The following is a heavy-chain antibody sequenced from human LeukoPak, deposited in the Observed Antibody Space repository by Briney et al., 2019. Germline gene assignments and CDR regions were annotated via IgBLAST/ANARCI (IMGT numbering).Heavy chain of an antibody. CDR3: ARGKSASYYYDSSGYYYKGRWFDP. CDR1: SYSISSGFY. Sequence: SETLSLTCTVSSYSISSGFYWGWIRQPPGKGLEWIGSIYLSGTTYDNPSLRSRVTISVDTFKNQFSLKLSSVTAADTAVYYCARGKSASYYYDSSGYYYKGRWFDPWGQGTLVTVSS. D-gene: IGHD3-22*01. CDR2: IYLSGTT. J-gene: IGHJ5*02. V-gene: IGHV4-38-2*02.